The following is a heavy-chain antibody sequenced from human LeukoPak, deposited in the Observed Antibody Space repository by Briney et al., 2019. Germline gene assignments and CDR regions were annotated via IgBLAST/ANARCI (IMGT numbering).Heavy chain of an antibody. V-gene: IGHV3-74*01. CDR1: GFSLSDYW. CDR2: ITSDGSTT. D-gene: IGHD1-26*01. Sequence: GGSLRLSCVGSGFSLSDYWMHWVRQTPGKGLMWVSRITSDGSTTWYADSVKGRFTVSRDNAKNTLFLEMNSLRDEDTAVYYCVKAYSGSYSPIDYWGQGTLVTVSS. CDR3: VKAYSGSYSPIDY. J-gene: IGHJ4*02.